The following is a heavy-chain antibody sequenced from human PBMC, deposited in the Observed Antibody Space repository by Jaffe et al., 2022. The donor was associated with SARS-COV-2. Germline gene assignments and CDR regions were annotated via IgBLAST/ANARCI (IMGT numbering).Heavy chain of an antibody. V-gene: IGHV4-31*03. CDR3: ARGRGYSGYEAYFDY. Sequence: QVQLQESGPGLVKPSQTLSLTCTVSGGSISSGGYYWSWIRQHPGKGLEWIGYIYYSGSTYYNPSLKSRVTISVDTSKNQFSLKLSSVTAADTAVYYCARGRGYSGYEAYFDYWGQGTLVTVSS. CDR1: GGSISSGGYY. CDR2: IYYSGST. D-gene: IGHD5-12*01. J-gene: IGHJ4*02.